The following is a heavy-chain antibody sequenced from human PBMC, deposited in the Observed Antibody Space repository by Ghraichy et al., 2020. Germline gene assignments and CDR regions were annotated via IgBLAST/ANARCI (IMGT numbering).Heavy chain of an antibody. Sequence: SETLSLTCTVSGASISSSEYYWGWIRQPPGKGLEWIGSIHYTGSTYYNPSLKSRVTESVDTSKNQFSLKVISVTAADTAVYYCAGHWGPRAGYCTIGVCCLDYWGQGTLVTVSS. CDR1: GASISSSEYY. D-gene: IGHD2-8*01. V-gene: IGHV4-39*01. J-gene: IGHJ4*02. CDR3: AGHWGPRAGYCTIGVCCLDY. CDR2: IHYTGST.